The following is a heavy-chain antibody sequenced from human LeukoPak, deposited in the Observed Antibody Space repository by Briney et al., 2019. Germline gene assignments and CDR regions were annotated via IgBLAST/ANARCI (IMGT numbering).Heavy chain of an antibody. J-gene: IGHJ5*02. V-gene: IGHV4-39*07. CDR2: ISYSGRT. D-gene: IGHD2-2*01. CDR3: ARETEYCSSNSCSSSNDP. CDR1: DGISTNYY. Sequence: PSETLSLTCTVSDGISTNYYWGWIRQPPGKGLEWIGTISYSGRTYYNPSLKGRVTISEDTSKNQFSLKLSSVTAADTAVYYCARETEYCSSNSCSSSNDPWGQGTLVTVSS.